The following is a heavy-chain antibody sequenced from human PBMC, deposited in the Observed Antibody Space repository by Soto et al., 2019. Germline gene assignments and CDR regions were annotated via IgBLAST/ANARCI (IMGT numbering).Heavy chain of an antibody. CDR1: GYSFTSYW. V-gene: IGHV5-10-1*01. CDR2: IDPSDSYT. D-gene: IGHD1-26*01. Sequence: GESLKISCKGSGYSFTSYWISWVRQMPGKGLEWMGRIDPSDSYTNYSPSFQGHVTIPADKSISTAYLQWSSLKASDTAMYYCAIQGGGYYYFDYWGQGTLVTVSS. J-gene: IGHJ4*02. CDR3: AIQGGGYYYFDY.